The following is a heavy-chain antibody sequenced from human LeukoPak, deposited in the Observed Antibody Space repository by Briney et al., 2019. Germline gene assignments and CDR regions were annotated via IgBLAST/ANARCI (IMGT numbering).Heavy chain of an antibody. CDR3: ARDPSGIAAAGWFDP. CDR1: GGSFSGYY. Sequence: SETLSLTCAVYGGSFSGYYWSWIRQPPGKGLEWIGEINHSGSTNYNPSLKSRVTISVDTSKNQFSLKLSSVTAADTAVYYCARDPSGIAAAGWFDPWGQGTLVTVSS. CDR2: INHSGST. V-gene: IGHV4-34*01. J-gene: IGHJ5*02. D-gene: IGHD6-13*01.